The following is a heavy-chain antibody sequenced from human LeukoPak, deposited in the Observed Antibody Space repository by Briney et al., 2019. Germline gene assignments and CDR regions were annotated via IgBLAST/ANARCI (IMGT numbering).Heavy chain of an antibody. CDR3: ARDNSGMDV. J-gene: IGHJ6*02. D-gene: IGHD4-23*01. CDR2: IWYDGSNK. CDR1: GSSLSSYG. V-gene: IGHV3-33*01. Sequence: GGSLRLSCEASGSSLSSYGMHWVRQAPGKGRGWVAVIWYDGSNKYYADSVKGRFTISRDNSKNTVYLQMNSLRAEDTAVYYCARDNSGMDVWGQGTTVTVSS.